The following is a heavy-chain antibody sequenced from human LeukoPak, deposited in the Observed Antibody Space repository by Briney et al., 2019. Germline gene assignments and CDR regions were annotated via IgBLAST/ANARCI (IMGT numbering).Heavy chain of an antibody. CDR2: ISAYNGNT. CDR3: ARGQRGWLQLRYFDY. J-gene: IGHJ4*02. CDR1: GYTFTSYG. D-gene: IGHD5-24*01. Sequence: EASVKVSCKASGYTFTSYGISWVRQAPGQGLEWMGWISAYNGNTNYAQKLQGRVTMTTDTSTSTAYMELRSLRSDDTAVYYCARGQRGWLQLRYFDYWGQGTLVTVSS. V-gene: IGHV1-18*01.